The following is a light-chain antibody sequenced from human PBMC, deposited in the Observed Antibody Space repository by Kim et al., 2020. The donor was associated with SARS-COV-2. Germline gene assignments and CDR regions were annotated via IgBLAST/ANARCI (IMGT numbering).Light chain of an antibody. CDR1: QSVSSNY. CDR3: QQYGSSPPYS. J-gene: IGKJ2*03. V-gene: IGKV3-20*01. Sequence: SPGERAALSCMASQSVSSNYLAWYQQKPGQAPRLLIYGASSRATGIPDRFSGSGSGTDFTLTISRLEPEDFAVYYCQQYGSSPPYSFGQGTKLEIK. CDR2: GAS.